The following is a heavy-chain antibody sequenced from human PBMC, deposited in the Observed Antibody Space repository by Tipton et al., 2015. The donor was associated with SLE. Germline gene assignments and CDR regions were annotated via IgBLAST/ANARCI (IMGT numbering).Heavy chain of an antibody. Sequence: SLRLSCAASGFTFTSYAMNWVRQSPGKGLEWVSAISGSGGSTYYAESVQGRFTISRDKSKNTLHLQMNSLRAEDTAVYYCVREDHSTYIYWGQGTPVTVSS. V-gene: IGHV3-23*01. D-gene: IGHD4-11*01. CDR1: GFTFTSYA. CDR2: ISGSGGST. CDR3: VREDHSTYIY. J-gene: IGHJ4*02.